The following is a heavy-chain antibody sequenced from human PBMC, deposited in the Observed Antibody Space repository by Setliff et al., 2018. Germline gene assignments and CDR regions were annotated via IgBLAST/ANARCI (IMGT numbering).Heavy chain of an antibody. J-gene: IGHJ4*02. Sequence: GASVKVSCKASGGTFSSYAISWVRQAPGQGLEWMGGIIPILGIANYAQKFQGRATITADKSTSTAYMELSSLRSEDTAVYYCARDSSQWLVRRYFDYWGQGTLVTVSS. CDR1: GGTFSSYA. D-gene: IGHD6-19*01. CDR3: ARDSSQWLVRRYFDY. CDR2: IIPILGIA. V-gene: IGHV1-69*10.